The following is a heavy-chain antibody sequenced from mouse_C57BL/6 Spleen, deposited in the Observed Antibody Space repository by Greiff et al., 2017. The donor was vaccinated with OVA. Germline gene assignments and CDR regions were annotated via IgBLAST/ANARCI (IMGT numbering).Heavy chain of an antibody. J-gene: IGHJ1*03. CDR3: AKNSYVSNVGV. CDR2: IWRGGST. V-gene: IGHV2-5*01. D-gene: IGHD2-5*01. Sequence: VKLQESGPGLVQPSQSLSITCTVSGFSLTSYGVHWVRQSPGKGLEWLGVIWRGGSTDYNAAFMSRLSITKDNSKSQVFLKMNSLQADDTAIYYCAKNSYVSNVGVWGTGTTVTVSS. CDR1: GFSLTSYG.